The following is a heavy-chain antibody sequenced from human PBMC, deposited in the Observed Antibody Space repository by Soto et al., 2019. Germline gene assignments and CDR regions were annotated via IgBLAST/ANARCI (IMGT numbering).Heavy chain of an antibody. CDR2: ISGSGYKT. Sequence: EVQLLESGGGVVQSGGSLRVSCEVSGFTLISYAMSWVRQAPGKGLEWVSAISGSGYKTYYAASVKGRFTLSRDNSENTVYLPLNRVKVEDTAVYYCAREVFLGGTNYYYYGLGVWGRGTTVTVSS. CDR1: GFTLISYA. D-gene: IGHD3-10*01. J-gene: IGHJ6*02. CDR3: AREVFLGGTNYYYYGLGV. V-gene: IGHV3-23*01.